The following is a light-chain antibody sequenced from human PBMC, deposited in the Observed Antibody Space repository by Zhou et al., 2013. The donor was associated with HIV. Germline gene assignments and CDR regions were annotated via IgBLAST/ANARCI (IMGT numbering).Light chain of an antibody. V-gene: IGKV1-39*01. Sequence: DIQMTQSPSSLSASVGDRVTITCRPSQSIGSSLNWYQQKPGKAPTLLIYTASTLQGGVPSRFSGSESGTEFTLTIRSLQREDFATYYCQQSYSAPYTFGLGTKVEMK. CDR3: QQSYSAPYT. CDR2: TAS. CDR1: QSIGSS. J-gene: IGKJ2*01.